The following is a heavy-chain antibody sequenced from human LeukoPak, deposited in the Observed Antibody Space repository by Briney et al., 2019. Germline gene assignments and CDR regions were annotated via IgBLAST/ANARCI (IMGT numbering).Heavy chain of an antibody. V-gene: IGHV4-34*01. CDR1: GGSFSGYY. D-gene: IGHD5-18*01. CDR2: INHSGST. Sequence: SETLSLTCAVYGGSFSGYYWSWIRQPPGKGLEWIGEINHSGSTNYNPSLKSRVTISVDTSKNQFSLKLSSVTAADTAVYYCARGFVGYSYGLDYWRQGTLVTVSS. J-gene: IGHJ4*02. CDR3: ARGFVGYSYGLDY.